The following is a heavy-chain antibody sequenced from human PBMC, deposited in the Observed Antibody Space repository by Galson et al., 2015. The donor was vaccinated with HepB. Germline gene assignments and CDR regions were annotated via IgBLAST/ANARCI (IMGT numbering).Heavy chain of an antibody. CDR2: IYYSGST. V-gene: IGHV4-28*01. CDR3: ARVELGTLIRAYAFDI. D-gene: IGHD3-10*01. CDR1: GSPISSSYW. J-gene: IGHJ3*02. Sequence: LTCAVSGSPISSSYWWGWIRQPPGKEMEWIGYIYYSGSTFYNPSLESRVSMSVDTSKNHFFLQLNSVTAVDTAVYYCARVELGTLIRAYAFDIWGQGTMVAVSS.